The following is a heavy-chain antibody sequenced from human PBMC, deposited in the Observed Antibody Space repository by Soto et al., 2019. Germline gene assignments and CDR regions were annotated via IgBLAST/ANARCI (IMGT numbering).Heavy chain of an antibody. Sequence: QVQLVGSGGGLVKPGGSLRLACAASGFSFGDSYMSWVRQAPGKGLEWLSYISGGSSYTNYADSVKGRFTISRDNAKRSLYLEMNSLRADDTAVYYCAKTIVAASGYYFDHWGQGNLVTVSS. D-gene: IGHD2-21*01. CDR3: AKTIVAASGYYFDH. CDR1: GFSFGDSY. J-gene: IGHJ4*02. CDR2: ISGGSSYT. V-gene: IGHV3-11*06.